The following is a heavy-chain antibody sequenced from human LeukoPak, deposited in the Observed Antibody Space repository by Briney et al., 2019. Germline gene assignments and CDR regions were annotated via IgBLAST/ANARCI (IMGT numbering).Heavy chain of an antibody. CDR3: AKSGDDSSQGLDV. Sequence: GGSLRLSCAASGFTFSSYGMHWVRQAPGKGLEWVAVISYDESFKYYSDSVKGRFTISRDNSKNTLYLQMNSLRAEDTAVYYCAKSGDDSSQGLDVWGQGTTVTVSS. CDR2: ISYDESFK. J-gene: IGHJ6*02. CDR1: GFTFSSYG. V-gene: IGHV3-30*18. D-gene: IGHD3-22*01.